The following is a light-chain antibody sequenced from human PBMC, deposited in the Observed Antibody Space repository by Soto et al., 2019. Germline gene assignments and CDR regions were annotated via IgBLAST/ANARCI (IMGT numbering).Light chain of an antibody. J-gene: IGKJ4*01. Sequence: DIQMTQSPSSLSASVGDRVTITCRASQAIYNYLAWYQQRPGKVPTLLISAASTLQSGVPSRFSGSGSGTDFTLTISSLQPEDVATYYCQKFSAVPTFGGGTKVEI. V-gene: IGKV1-27*01. CDR1: QAIYNY. CDR3: QKFSAVPT. CDR2: AAS.